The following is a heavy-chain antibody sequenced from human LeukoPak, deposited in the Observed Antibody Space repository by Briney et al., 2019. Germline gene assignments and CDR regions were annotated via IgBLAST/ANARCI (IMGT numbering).Heavy chain of an antibody. V-gene: IGHV3-30*02. CDR1: GFTFSSYS. CDR3: AKDTGYSSSWSDY. D-gene: IGHD6-13*01. CDR2: IRYDGSNK. Sequence: GGSLRLSCAASGFTFSSYSMNWVRQAPGKGLEWVAFIRYDGSNKYYADSVKGRFTISRDNSKNTLYLQMNSLRAEDTAVYYCAKDTGYSSSWSDYWGQGTLVTVSS. J-gene: IGHJ4*02.